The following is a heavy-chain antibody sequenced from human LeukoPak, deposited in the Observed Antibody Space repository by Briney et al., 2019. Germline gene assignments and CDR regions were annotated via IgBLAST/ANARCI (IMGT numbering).Heavy chain of an antibody. CDR1: GFTFSSYW. CDR3: ARLHSNSWYFDY. V-gene: IGHV3-7*01. J-gene: IGHJ4*02. CDR2: IKQDGSEK. D-gene: IGHD6-13*01. Sequence: GGSLRLSCAASGFTFSSYWMSWVRQAPGKGLEWVANIKQDGSEKYYVDSVKGRFTISRDNSKNTLYLQMNSLRAEDTAVYYCARLHSNSWYFDYWGQGTLVTVSS.